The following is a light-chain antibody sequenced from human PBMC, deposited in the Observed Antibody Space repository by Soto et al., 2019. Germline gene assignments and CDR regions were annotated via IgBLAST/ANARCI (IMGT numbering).Light chain of an antibody. Sequence: QSALTQPPSASGSPGQSVTISCTGTSSDVGSYNLVSWHQQHPGKAPKVMIYGVSQRPSGVPDRFSGSKSGNTASLTVSGLQAEDEADYCCSSYAGSSVVFGAGTKVTVL. CDR1: SSDVGSYNL. J-gene: IGLJ2*01. CDR3: SSYAGSSVV. CDR2: GVS. V-gene: IGLV2-8*01.